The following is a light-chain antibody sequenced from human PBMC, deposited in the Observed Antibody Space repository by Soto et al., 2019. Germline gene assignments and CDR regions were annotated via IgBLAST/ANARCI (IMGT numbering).Light chain of an antibody. Sequence: EFVLTQSPDTLSLLPGETATLSCRASQSVTSNYLAWYHQKPGQAPRLLIYAASRRATGIPDRFSGSGSGTDFSLTVSRLEPEDFGMFFCQQYGDSAPDTFGHGTRLEIE. V-gene: IGKV3-20*01. CDR2: AAS. J-gene: IGKJ5*01. CDR3: QQYGDSAPDT. CDR1: QSVTSNY.